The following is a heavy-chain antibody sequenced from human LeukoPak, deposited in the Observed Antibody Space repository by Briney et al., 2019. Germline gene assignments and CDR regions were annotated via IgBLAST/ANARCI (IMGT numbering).Heavy chain of an antibody. CDR1: GGSISSSSYY. V-gene: IGHV4-39*07. CDR3: AREEGDCSSTSCSNWFDP. J-gene: IGHJ5*02. D-gene: IGHD2-2*01. CDR2: IYYSGST. Sequence: SETLSLTCTVSGGSISSSSYYWGWIRQPPGKGLEWIGSIYYSGSTYYNPSLKSRVTISVDTSKNQFSLKLSSVTAADTAVYYCAREEGDCSSTSCSNWFDPWGQGTLVTVSS.